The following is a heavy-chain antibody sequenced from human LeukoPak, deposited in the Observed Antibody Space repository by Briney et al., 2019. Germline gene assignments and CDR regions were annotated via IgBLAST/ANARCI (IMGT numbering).Heavy chain of an antibody. CDR3: ASGKSGFSYGYEVHYYCGMDV. D-gene: IGHD5-18*01. Sequence: SETLSLTCTVSGGSISSYYWSWIRQPSGKGLEWIGYINYSGSTNYNPSLKSRVTISVDTSKNQFSLKLSSVTASDTAVYYCASGKSGFSYGYEVHYYCGMDVWGQGTTVTISS. CDR1: GGSISSYY. CDR2: INYSGST. V-gene: IGHV4-59*08. J-gene: IGHJ6*02.